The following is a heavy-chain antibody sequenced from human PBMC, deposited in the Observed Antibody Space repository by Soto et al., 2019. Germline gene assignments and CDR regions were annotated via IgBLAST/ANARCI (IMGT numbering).Heavy chain of an antibody. Sequence: GGSLRLSCAASGFTFRSYAMSWVRQAPGKGLEWVSAISGSGGSTYYADSVKGRFTISRDNSKNTLYLQMNSLRAEDTAVYYCAKKNSYYYDSSGSREAFDVWGQGTMVTVSS. V-gene: IGHV3-23*01. CDR3: AKKNSYYYDSSGSREAFDV. J-gene: IGHJ3*01. D-gene: IGHD3-22*01. CDR1: GFTFRSYA. CDR2: ISGSGGST.